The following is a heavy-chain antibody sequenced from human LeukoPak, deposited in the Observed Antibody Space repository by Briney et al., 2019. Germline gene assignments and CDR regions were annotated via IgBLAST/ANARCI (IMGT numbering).Heavy chain of an antibody. D-gene: IGHD3-22*01. CDR2: INPNSGGT. CDR1: GYTFTGYY. V-gene: IGHV1-2*02. J-gene: IGHJ4*02. Sequence: ASVKVSCKASGYTFTGYYMHWVRQAPGQGLEWMGWINPNSGGTNYAQKLQGRVTMITDTSASTAYMELRSLRSDDTAMYYCARDLYHDSSGYSYYFDYWGQGTLVTVSS. CDR3: ARDLYHDSSGYSYYFDY.